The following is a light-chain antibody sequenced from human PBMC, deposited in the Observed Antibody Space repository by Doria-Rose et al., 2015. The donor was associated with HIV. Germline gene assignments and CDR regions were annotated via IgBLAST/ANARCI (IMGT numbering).Light chain of an antibody. CDR3: HQYSSSWT. Sequence: EIVLTQSPGTLSLSPGARATLSCRASQSFSSTYLAWYQQKPGQAPSLLIYDGSTRATGIPDRFSASGSGTDFTLTINRLEHEDFALYYCHQYSSSWTYGQGTKVEI. CDR1: QSFSSTY. J-gene: IGKJ1*01. V-gene: IGKV3-20*01. CDR2: DGS.